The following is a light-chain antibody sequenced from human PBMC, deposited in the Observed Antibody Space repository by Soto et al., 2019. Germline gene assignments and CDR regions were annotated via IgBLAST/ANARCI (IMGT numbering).Light chain of an antibody. Sequence: DIQITPSPSSLSASVEDRVTISSRESQNISSDFKSYHQKPANHPTLLLYAASSMQSGVPPSFSGSGSGTAFTLTTSSMQPADFATYYCQQSYSTPPCTFGQGTKVDIK. J-gene: IGKJ1*01. CDR1: QNISSD. CDR3: QQSYSTPPCT. CDR2: AAS. V-gene: IGKV1-39*01.